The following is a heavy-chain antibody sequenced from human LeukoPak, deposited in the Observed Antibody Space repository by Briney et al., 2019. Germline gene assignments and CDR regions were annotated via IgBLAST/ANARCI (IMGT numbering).Heavy chain of an antibody. CDR1: GGSFSGNY. D-gene: IGHD5-12*01. CDR3: ARGLPGIYAAY. CDR2: INHSGST. Sequence: PSETLSLTCAVYGGSFSGNYWSWICQPPGKGLEWIGEINHSGSTNYNPSLKSRVTISVDTSKNQFSLKLSSVTAADTAVYYCARGLPGIYAAYWGQGTLVTVSS. J-gene: IGHJ4*02. V-gene: IGHV4-34*01.